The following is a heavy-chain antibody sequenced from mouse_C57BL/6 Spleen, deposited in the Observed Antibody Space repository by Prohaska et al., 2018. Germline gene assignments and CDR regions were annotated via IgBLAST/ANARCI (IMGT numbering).Heavy chain of an antibody. V-gene: IGHV1-72*01. CDR1: GYTFTSYW. D-gene: IGHD2-4*01. Sequence: QVQLQQPGAELMKPGASVKLSCKASGYTFTSYWMHCVKQRPGRGLEWIGRIDPNSGGTKYNEKFKSKATLTVDKPSSTAYMQLSSLTSEDSAVYYCARFLYDYGWYFDVWGTGTTVTVSS. CDR2: IDPNSGGT. CDR3: ARFLYDYGWYFDV. J-gene: IGHJ1*03.